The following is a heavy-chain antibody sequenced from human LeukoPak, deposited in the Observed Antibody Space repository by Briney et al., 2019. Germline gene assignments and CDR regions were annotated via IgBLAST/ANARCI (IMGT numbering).Heavy chain of an antibody. CDR3: ARDAYYYFGSGSPIRAFDI. D-gene: IGHD3-10*01. J-gene: IGHJ3*02. CDR2: ISAYKGNT. Sequence: ASVKVSCKASACTFTNYGFSWVRQAPGQGLERMGWISAYKGNTNYAQKFQGRVTMTTDTSTSTAYMELRSLRSDDTAVYYCARDAYYYFGSGSPIRAFDIWGQGTMVTVSS. V-gene: IGHV1-18*01. CDR1: ACTFTNYG.